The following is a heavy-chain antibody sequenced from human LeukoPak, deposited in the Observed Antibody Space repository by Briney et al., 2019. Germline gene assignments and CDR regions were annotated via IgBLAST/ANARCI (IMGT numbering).Heavy chain of an antibody. D-gene: IGHD1-1*01. CDR3: ARDWKF. Sequence: GGSLRLSCAASGFGLSSYEMNWVRQAPGKGLEWVSYSSSSGTTNHYADSVKGRFTISRDNAKNSLYLQMNYLRAEDTVVYYCARDWKFWGQGTLVTVSS. CDR2: SSSSGTTN. J-gene: IGHJ4*02. CDR1: GFGLSSYE. V-gene: IGHV3-48*03.